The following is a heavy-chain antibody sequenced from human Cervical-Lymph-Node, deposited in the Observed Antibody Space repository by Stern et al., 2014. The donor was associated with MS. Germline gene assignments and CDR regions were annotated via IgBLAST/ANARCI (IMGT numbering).Heavy chain of an antibody. D-gene: IGHD2-8*01. Sequence: VHLVESGGGVVQPGTSLRLSCAASGFTLISYGMHWVRQAPGKGLEWGAVVWFDGRNRYYAVSVRGLFTIARDNSKNTLSLQMSSLRAEDTAVYYCARTRGNAYYHNGMDVWGQGTTVTVSS. V-gene: IGHV3-33*01. J-gene: IGHJ6*02. CDR2: VWFDGRNR. CDR1: GFTLISYG. CDR3: ARTRGNAYYHNGMDV.